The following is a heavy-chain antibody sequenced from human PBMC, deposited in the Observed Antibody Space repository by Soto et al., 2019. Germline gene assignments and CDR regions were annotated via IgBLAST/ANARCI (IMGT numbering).Heavy chain of an antibody. Sequence: LRLSCAASGFTFSSYGMHWVRQAPGKGLEWVAVIWYDGSNKYYADSVKGRFTISRDNSKNTLYLQMNSLRAEDTAVYYCAKDLGSYGDYGLSDYYYGMDVWGQGTTVTVSS. CDR2: IWYDGSNK. V-gene: IGHV3-33*06. CDR1: GFTFSSYG. D-gene: IGHD4-17*01. J-gene: IGHJ6*02. CDR3: AKDLGSYGDYGLSDYYYGMDV.